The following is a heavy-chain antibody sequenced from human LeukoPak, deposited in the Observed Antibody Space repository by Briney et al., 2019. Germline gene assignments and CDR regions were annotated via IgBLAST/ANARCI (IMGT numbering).Heavy chain of an antibody. CDR2: INAGNGNT. CDR3: ATSPIRYDSSGYPHSYFDY. V-gene: IGHV1-3*01. D-gene: IGHD3-22*01. Sequence: ASVKVSCKASGYTFTSYAMHWVRRAPGQRLEWMGWINAGNGNTKYSQKFQGRVTITRDTSASTAYMELSSLRSEDTAVYYCATSPIRYDSSGYPHSYFDYWGQGTLVTVSS. J-gene: IGHJ4*02. CDR1: GYTFTSYA.